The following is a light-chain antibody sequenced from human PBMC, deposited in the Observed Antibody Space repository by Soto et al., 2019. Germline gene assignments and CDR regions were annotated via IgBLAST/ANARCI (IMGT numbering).Light chain of an antibody. J-gene: IGKJ1*01. CDR3: QHYDISSWT. Sequence: EIVLTQSPGTLSLSPGARAPLSCRASQSVLGTFLAWYQQNPGQAPRPLIYAASNRATGIPGRFSGSGFGTDFTLTISRLEPEDFAVYYCQHYDISSWTFGQGTKVDIK. CDR1: QSVLGTF. V-gene: IGKV3-20*01. CDR2: AAS.